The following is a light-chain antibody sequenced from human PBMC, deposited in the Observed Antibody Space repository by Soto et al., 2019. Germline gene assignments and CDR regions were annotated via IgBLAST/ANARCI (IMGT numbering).Light chain of an antibody. CDR1: QTVTGNY. CDR2: DAY. J-gene: IGKJ5*01. V-gene: IGKV3-11*01. CDR3: QQRHMWPIT. Sequence: EIVLTQSAGTLSLSPGDRATLSGRASQTVTGNYLAWYHQKPGQAPRLLIYDAYNRATGITPRFSGSGSGTDFTLTISSLEPEDSAVYYCQQRHMWPITFGQGTRLDIK.